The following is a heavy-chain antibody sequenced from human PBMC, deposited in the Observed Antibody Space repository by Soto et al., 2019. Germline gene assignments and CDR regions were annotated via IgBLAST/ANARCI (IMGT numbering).Heavy chain of an antibody. V-gene: IGHV1-69*01. CDR2: IIPIFGTA. Sequence: QVQLVQSGAEVKKPGSSVKVSCKASGGTFSSYAISWVRQAPGQGLEWMGGIIPIFGTANYAQKFQGRVTSSADESTSTAYMERSSLRSEDTAVYYCARSPPGASVKDYCGQGALVTDSS. J-gene: IGHJ4*02. CDR1: GGTFSSYA. D-gene: IGHD2-8*01. CDR3: ARSPPGASVKDY.